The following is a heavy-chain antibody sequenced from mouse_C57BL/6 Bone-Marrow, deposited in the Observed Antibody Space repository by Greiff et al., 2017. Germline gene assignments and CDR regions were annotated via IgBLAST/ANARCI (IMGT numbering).Heavy chain of an antibody. CDR2: IYPRDGST. CDR3: ARDYGSSYWYFDV. V-gene: IGHV1-85*01. Sequence: QVQLQQSGPELVTPGASVTLSCKASGYTFTSYAINWVKQRPRQGLEWIGWIYPRDGSTKYNEKFKGKATLTVDTSSSTAYMELHSLTSEDSAVYFCARDYGSSYWYFDVWGTGTTVTVSS. J-gene: IGHJ1*03. CDR1: GYTFTSYA. D-gene: IGHD1-1*01.